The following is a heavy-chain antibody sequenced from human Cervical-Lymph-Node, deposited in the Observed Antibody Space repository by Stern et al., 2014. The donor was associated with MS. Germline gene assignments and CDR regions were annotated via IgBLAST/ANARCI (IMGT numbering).Heavy chain of an antibody. CDR3: ARDQGFQLMNS. Sequence: QVQLVESGPGLVRPSGTLSLTCAVSGDSISHDNWWSWVRQPPANGLEWIGEVYHTGSANYDPSLKSRVTMSVDKSKNQFSLRLTSMTAADTAVYYCARDQGFQLMNSWGQGTLVIVSS. J-gene: IGHJ4*02. CDR1: GDSISHDNW. V-gene: IGHV4-4*02. CDR2: VYHTGSA. D-gene: IGHD2-2*01.